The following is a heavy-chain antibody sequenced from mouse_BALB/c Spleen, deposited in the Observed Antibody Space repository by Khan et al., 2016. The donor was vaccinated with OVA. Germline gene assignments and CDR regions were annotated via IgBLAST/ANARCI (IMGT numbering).Heavy chain of an antibody. J-gene: IGHJ4*01. CDR1: GYIFTSYW. V-gene: IGHV1S132*01. CDR2: IYPGTGST. CDR3: ARGETRNYAMDY. Sequence: QVQLQQSGAELVRPGASVKLSCKTSGYIFTSYWIHWVKQRSGQGLEWIARIYPGTGSTYYNEKFKDKATLTADKSSSTTYMQLSSLKSEDSAVXFGARGETRNYAMDYWGQGTSVTVSS.